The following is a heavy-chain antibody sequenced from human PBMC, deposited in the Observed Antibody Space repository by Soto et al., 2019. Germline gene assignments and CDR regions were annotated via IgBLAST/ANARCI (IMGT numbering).Heavy chain of an antibody. Sequence: EVQVLESGGGLVQPGGSLRLSCAASGFTFSSYDMTWVRQAPGKGLEWVSGVSASGSITSYADSAKGRFTISRDNAKNTMFLQMSNLRAEDTAVYFCAKGDCGGGRCYRGFDYWGQGTLVTVSS. V-gene: IGHV3-23*01. CDR3: AKGDCGGGRCYRGFDY. J-gene: IGHJ4*02. CDR2: VSASGSIT. CDR1: GFTFSSYD. D-gene: IGHD2-15*01.